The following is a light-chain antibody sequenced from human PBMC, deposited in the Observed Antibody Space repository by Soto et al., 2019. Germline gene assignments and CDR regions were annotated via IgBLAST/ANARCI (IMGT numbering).Light chain of an antibody. CDR3: SSYTTTSALV. CDR1: RSDVCGYDY. V-gene: IGLV2-14*01. CDR2: EVS. J-gene: IGLJ2*01. Sequence: QAARTQPAAVYGSPGPSITISCTGTRSDVCGYDYVSWYQHHPGKFTKLIIYEVSKRPSGVSHRFSGSKSGNTSSLTISGLQTDDEADYYCSSYTTTSALVLGGGTKLTVL.